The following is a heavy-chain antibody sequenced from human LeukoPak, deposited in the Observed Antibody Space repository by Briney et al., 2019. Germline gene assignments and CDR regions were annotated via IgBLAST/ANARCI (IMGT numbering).Heavy chain of an antibody. CDR3: AKDQAAAPYSFDY. CDR2: ISGSGDST. V-gene: IGHV3-23*01. J-gene: IGHJ4*02. Sequence: QPGGSLRLSCAASGFTFSSYAMTWVRQAPGKGLEWVSAISGSGDSTYYADSVKGRFTISRDKSKNTLYLQMNSLRADDTALYYCAKDQAAAPYSFDYWGQGTLVTVSS. D-gene: IGHD6-25*01. CDR1: GFTFSSYA.